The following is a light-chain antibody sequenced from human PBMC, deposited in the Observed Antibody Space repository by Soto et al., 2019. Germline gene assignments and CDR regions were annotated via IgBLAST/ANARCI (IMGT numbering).Light chain of an antibody. CDR1: QGIGNA. J-gene: IGKJ1*01. CDR2: DAS. Sequence: DIQMTQSPSSLSASEGDRISITCRASQGIGNALGWYQQRPGKAPNLLIFDASTLESGVPSRFSGSGSGTTFTLTISSLQSDDFATYYCLQYNGYYRTFGQGTKVDIK. V-gene: IGKV1-17*01. CDR3: LQYNGYYRT.